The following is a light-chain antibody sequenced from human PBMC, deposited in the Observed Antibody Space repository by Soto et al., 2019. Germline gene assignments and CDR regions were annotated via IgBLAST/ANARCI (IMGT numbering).Light chain of an antibody. Sequence: DLQLTQSRSPLSASVRDRATFTCRASQRIGSNLNWYQQIPGKAPKLLVFAASSKPRGVPLRFDARGSGTDFSLTIYSLQPEDFGVYYCQQTHTFPWTFGQGTKV. V-gene: IGKV1-39*01. CDR2: AAS. CDR1: QRIGSN. CDR3: QQTHTFPWT. J-gene: IGKJ1*01.